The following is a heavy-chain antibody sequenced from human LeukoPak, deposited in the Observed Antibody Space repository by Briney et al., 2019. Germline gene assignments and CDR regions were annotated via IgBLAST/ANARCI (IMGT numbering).Heavy chain of an antibody. CDR3: ARHFGVVIFDY. CDR1: GYSFTGYY. V-gene: IGHV1-2*02. CDR2: INPSSSDT. D-gene: IGHD3-3*01. Sequence: ASVKVSCKTSGYSFTGYYMHWVRQAPGQGLEWMGSINPSSSDTNYAQKLQGRVTMTTDTSTSTAYMELRSLRSDDTAVYYCARHFGVVIFDYWGQGTLVTVSS. J-gene: IGHJ4*02.